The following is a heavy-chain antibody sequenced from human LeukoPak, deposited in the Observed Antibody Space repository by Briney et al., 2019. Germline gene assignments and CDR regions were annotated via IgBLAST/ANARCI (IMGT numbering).Heavy chain of an antibody. CDR1: GYTFTSYD. D-gene: IGHD3-16*01. J-gene: IGHJ5*02. V-gene: IGHV1-8*01. Sequence: ASVKVSCKASGYTFTSYDINWVRQATGQRLEWMGWMNPNSGNTGYAQKFQGRATKTRNTSIGTAYMELSSLRSEDTAVYYCARSTGEWFDPWGQGTLVTVSS. CDR3: ARSTGEWFDP. CDR2: MNPNSGNT.